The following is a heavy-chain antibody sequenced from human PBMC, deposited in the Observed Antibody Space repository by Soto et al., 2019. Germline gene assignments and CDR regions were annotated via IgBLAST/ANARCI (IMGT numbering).Heavy chain of an antibody. D-gene: IGHD1-26*01. V-gene: IGHV3-30*02. CDR2: IWYDGSDK. J-gene: IGHJ5*02. CDR1: GFTLSSNG. CDR3: AKNQGVELVPLATVDWFDP. Sequence: QPEGSLRLSCAASGFTLSSNGMHWVRQAPGKGLEWVAFIWYDGSDKYYADSVKGRFTISRDNSKSTVYLELNNLSAEDTAVYHCAKNQGVELVPLATVDWFDPWGQGSVVTVSS.